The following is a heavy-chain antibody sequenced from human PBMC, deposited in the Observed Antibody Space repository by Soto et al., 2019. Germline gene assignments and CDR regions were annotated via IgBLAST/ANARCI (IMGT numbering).Heavy chain of an antibody. J-gene: IGHJ6*02. CDR3: VRLGGTPGGPWSYMDV. Sequence: QVQLQESGPGLVKPSETLSLTCTVSGGSSSSRDYYWSWIRQAPGKGLEWIGYIYDSGSTNYNPPLKSRVTISADTSKNQFSLKLSSVTAADTAVYYCVRLGGTPGGPWSYMDVWGQGTTVSVSS. V-gene: IGHV4-30-4*01. CDR1: GGSSSSRDYY. CDR2: IYDSGST. D-gene: IGHD3-16*01.